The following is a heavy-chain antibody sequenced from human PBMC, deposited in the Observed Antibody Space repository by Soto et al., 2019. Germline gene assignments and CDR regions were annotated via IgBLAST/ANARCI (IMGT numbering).Heavy chain of an antibody. CDR3: ARGTTWSFDY. CDR1: GDTVSTNNAA. V-gene: IGHV6-1*01. Sequence: QVQLQQSGPGLVMPSQTLSLTCAISGDTVSTNNAAWHWIRQSPSRGLEWLARPYYRSKWYTNYGLSVKSRITINADTSINPYSLHLNSVTPDDTAVYYCARGTTWSFDYWGQGTLVTVSS. CDR2: PYYRSKWYT. J-gene: IGHJ4*02. D-gene: IGHD6-13*01.